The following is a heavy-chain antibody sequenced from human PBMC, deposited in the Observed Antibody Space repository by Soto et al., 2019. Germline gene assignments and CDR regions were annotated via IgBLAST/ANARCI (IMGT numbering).Heavy chain of an antibody. CDR1: GFSLSNAGLG. D-gene: IGHD6-13*01. J-gene: IGHJ5*02. Sequence: QVTVKESGPVLVKPTETLTLTCTVSGFSLSNAGLGVSWIRQPPGKALEWLAHIFSNDEKSYSTSLKCRLTISKDTSKSQVVLIMTNMDPVDTATYYCASTYSTSWYWFDPWGQGTLVTVSS. V-gene: IGHV2-26*04. CDR3: ASTYSTSWYWFDP. CDR2: IFSNDEK.